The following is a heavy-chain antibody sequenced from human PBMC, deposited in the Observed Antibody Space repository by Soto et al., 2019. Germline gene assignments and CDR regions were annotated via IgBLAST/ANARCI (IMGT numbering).Heavy chain of an antibody. Sequence: QVQVVQSGDEVKETGASVRVSCKTSGYSFTAYGISWVRQAPGQGLEWMGWISCYNGKTKYAQKVQGRVTMTTDTSTSEGYMEVRSLRSDDTSIYYCARDAPPPELRFLEWHNYDYQGMDVWGQGTTISVSS. CDR3: ARDAPPPELRFLEWHNYDYQGMDV. J-gene: IGHJ6*02. V-gene: IGHV1-18*01. CDR2: ISCYNGKT. D-gene: IGHD3-3*01. CDR1: GYSFTAYG.